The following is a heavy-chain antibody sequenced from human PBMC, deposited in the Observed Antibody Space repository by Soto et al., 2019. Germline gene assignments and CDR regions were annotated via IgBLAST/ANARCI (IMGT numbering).Heavy chain of an antibody. J-gene: IGHJ4*02. D-gene: IGHD6-13*01. V-gene: IGHV4-34*01. CDR1: GGSFSGYY. Sequence: SETLSLTCAVYGGSFSGYYWSWIRQPPGKGLEWIGEVNHSGSTNYNPSLKSRVTISVDTSKNQFSLKLSSVTAADTAVYYCARTGIAAAGTFDYWGQGTLVTVSS. CDR2: VNHSGST. CDR3: ARTGIAAAGTFDY.